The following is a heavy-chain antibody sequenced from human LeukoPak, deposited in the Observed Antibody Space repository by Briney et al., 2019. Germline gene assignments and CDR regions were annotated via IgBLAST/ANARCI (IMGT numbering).Heavy chain of an antibody. D-gene: IGHD6-19*01. Sequence: EASXXVSCKASGYTFTGYYMHWVRQARGQGGEWMGRINPKSGGTNYVQKFQGRGTMTRDRASRKAYMEVRKQRSDDTAVYYCARGIPGYSSGHYFDYWGQGTLVTVSS. CDR1: GYTFTGYY. V-gene: IGHV1-2*06. J-gene: IGHJ4*02. CDR2: INPKSGGT. CDR3: ARGIPGYSSGHYFDY.